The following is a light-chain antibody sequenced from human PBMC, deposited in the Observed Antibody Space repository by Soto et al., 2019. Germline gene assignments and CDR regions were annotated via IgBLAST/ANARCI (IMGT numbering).Light chain of an antibody. CDR3: HQYKNWPWT. V-gene: IGKV3-15*01. Sequence: EIVMTQSPAPLSVSPGGRVTLSCTASQSVSRYLAWYQQIPGQAPRLLIHGASTGAIGVPDRFSGSGSGTEFTLTISTLQSEDSALYYCHQYKNWPWTFGQGTKVDIK. J-gene: IGKJ1*01. CDR1: QSVSRY. CDR2: GAS.